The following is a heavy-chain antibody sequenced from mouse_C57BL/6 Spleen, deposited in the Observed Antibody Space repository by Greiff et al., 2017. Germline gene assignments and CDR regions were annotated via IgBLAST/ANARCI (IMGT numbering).Heavy chain of an antibody. J-gene: IGHJ3*01. CDR2: ISAGCSYT. D-gene: IGHD4-1*01. Sequence: EVKVVESGGGLVKPGGSLKLSCAASGFTFSSYAMSWVRQTPDKRLEWVATISAGCSYTYYPDNVKGRFTITRDNAKNNLYLQMSHLKSEAKAMYYCAREGGTGFAYWGQGTLVTVSA. CDR1: GFTFSSYA. V-gene: IGHV5-4*01. CDR3: AREGGTGFAY.